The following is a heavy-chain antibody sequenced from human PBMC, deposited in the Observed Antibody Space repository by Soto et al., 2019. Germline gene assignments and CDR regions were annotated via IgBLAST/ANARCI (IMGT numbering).Heavy chain of an antibody. Sequence: PSETLALTCTVSGGSISSYYLSWIRQPPGKGLEWIGYIYYTGNTNHNPSLKSRVTISLDTSKNQFSLKLNSVTAADTAVYYCVCGGSSTGYFPQWGQGTLVTVS. CDR1: GGSISSYY. J-gene: IGHJ1*01. CDR3: VCGGSSTGYFPQ. D-gene: IGHD1-26*01. V-gene: IGHV4-59*01. CDR2: IYYTGNT.